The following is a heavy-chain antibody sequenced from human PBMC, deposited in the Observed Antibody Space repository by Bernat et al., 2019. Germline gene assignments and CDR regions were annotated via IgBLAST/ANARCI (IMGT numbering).Heavy chain of an antibody. D-gene: IGHD1-26*01. CDR2: VYPGDSDT. J-gene: IGHJ6*03. CDR3: AGVGLTPEGYYYYYYMDV. V-gene: IGHV5-51*01. Sequence: EVQLVQSGAEVKKPGDSLKISCKGSGYSFTNYWIAWVRQMPGTGLEWMGFVYPGDSDTRYSPSFQSQVTISVDKSISTAYLQWSSLKASDTAMYYCAGVGLTPEGYYYYYYMDVWGKGTPVTVSS. CDR1: GYSFTNYW.